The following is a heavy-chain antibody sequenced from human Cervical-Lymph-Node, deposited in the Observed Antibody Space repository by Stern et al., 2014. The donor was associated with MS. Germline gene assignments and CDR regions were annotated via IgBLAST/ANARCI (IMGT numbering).Heavy chain of an antibody. CDR1: GFSINTFAVG. V-gene: IGHV2-5*02. CDR3: ALSGSSAARRPHAFDV. CDR2: IFYDDDK. D-gene: IGHD3-10*01. Sequence: QVTLRESGPTLVKPTQTLTLTCTFSGFSINTFAVGVGWVRQPPGKALEWLGLIFYDDDKRYSPSLKSRLTINKGPSNKQVVLTMTNMDPVDTATYYCALSGSSAARRPHAFDVWGQGIVVTVSS. J-gene: IGHJ3*01.